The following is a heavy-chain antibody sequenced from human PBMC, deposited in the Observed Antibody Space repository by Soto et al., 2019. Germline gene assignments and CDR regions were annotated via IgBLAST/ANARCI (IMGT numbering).Heavy chain of an antibody. CDR3: AKEGRPNSSDRPEGIDV. CDR2: INAGNGNT. D-gene: IGHD1-1*01. Sequence: VHLVQSGPEVKKPGASVKVSCQASGYTFSDYTIHWMRQAPGHRLEWMGRINAGNGNTRDSEKFQGRVTITRDSSASTVFMELSSLRSEDTAIYYCAKEGRPNSSDRPEGIDVWGQGTLVTVSS. V-gene: IGHV1-3*01. CDR1: GYTFSDYT. J-gene: IGHJ4*02.